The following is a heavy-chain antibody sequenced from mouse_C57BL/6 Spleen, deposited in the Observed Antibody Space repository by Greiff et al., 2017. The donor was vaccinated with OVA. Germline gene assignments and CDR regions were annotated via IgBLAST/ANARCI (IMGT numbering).Heavy chain of an antibody. V-gene: IGHV5-17*01. Sequence: EVHLVESGGGLVKPGGSLKLSCAASGFTFSDYGMHWVRQAPEKGLEWVAYISSGSSTIYYADTVKGRFTISRDNAKNTLFLQMTSLRSEDTAMYYCARRPTMVTPFDYWGQGTTLTVSS. CDR2: ISSGSSTI. D-gene: IGHD2-9*01. J-gene: IGHJ2*01. CDR1: GFTFSDYG. CDR3: ARRPTMVTPFDY.